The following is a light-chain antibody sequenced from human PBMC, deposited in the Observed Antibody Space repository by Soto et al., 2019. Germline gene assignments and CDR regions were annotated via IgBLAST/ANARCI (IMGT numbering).Light chain of an antibody. Sequence: QSVLTQSSSASASLGSSVKLTCTLSSGHSSYIIAWHQQQPGKAPRYLMKLEGSGSYNKGSGVPDRFSGSRSGADRYLTISNLQFEDEADYYCETWDSNIHWVFGGGTKLNVL. CDR1: SGHSSYI. CDR2: LEGSGSY. J-gene: IGLJ3*02. CDR3: ETWDSNIHWV. V-gene: IGLV4-60*02.